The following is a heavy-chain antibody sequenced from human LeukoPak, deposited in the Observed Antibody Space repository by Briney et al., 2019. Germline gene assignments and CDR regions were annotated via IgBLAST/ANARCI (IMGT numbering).Heavy chain of an antibody. CDR3: ARGVGGGDFYYFDY. CDR2: ISYSGST. V-gene: IGHV4-59*02. D-gene: IGHD2-21*02. Sequence: SETLSLTCTVSGGSVSSYYWSWIRQPPGKGLECIGYISYSGSTNYNPSLKNRVTISGDTSKNQFSLKLSSVTAADTAVYYCARGVGGGDFYYFDYWGQGTLVTVSS. J-gene: IGHJ4*02. CDR1: GGSVSSYY.